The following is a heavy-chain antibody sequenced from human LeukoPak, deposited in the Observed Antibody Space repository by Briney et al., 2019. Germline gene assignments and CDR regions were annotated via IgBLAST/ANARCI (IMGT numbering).Heavy chain of an antibody. D-gene: IGHD1-26*01. Sequence: HSGGSLRLSCAASGFTFSSYAMHWVRQAPGKGLEWVAVISYDGSNKYYADSVKGRFTISRDNSKNTLYLQMNSLRAEDTAVYYCARGWWEREFDYWGQGTLVTVSS. CDR2: ISYDGSNK. CDR1: GFTFSSYA. V-gene: IGHV3-30-3*01. CDR3: ARGWWEREFDY. J-gene: IGHJ4*02.